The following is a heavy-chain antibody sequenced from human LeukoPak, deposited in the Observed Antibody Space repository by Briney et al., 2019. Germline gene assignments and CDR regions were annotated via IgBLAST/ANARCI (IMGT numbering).Heavy chain of an antibody. CDR2: ITYDGNTK. CDR3: TKDYSSGWYGGIDY. V-gene: IGHV3-30*18. CDR1: GFAFSNCG. Sequence: SGRSLRLPCAASGFAFSNCGMHWVRQAPGKGLEWVAVITYDGNTKYYLDSVKGRFTISRDNSKNTLYLQMSSLRGEDTAVYYCTKDYSSGWYGGIDYWGQGALVTVSS. J-gene: IGHJ4*02. D-gene: IGHD6-19*01.